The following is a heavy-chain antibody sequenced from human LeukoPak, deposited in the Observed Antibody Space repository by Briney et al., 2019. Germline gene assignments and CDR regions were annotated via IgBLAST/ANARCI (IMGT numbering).Heavy chain of an antibody. CDR1: GYTFTSYG. J-gene: IGHJ4*02. D-gene: IGHD3-10*01. CDR2: MNPNSGNT. CDR3: ARGKSGQGIFDY. Sequence: ASVKVSCKASGYTFTSYGISWVRQAPGQGLEWMGWMNPNSGNTGYAQKFQGRVTITRNTSISTAYMELSSLRSEDTAVYYCARGKSGQGIFDYWGQGTLVTVSS. V-gene: IGHV1-8*03.